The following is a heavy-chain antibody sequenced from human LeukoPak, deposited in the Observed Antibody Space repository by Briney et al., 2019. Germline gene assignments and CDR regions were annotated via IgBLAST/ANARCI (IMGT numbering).Heavy chain of an antibody. J-gene: IGHJ4*02. V-gene: IGHV3-23*01. CDR3: AKGGWLEY. Sequence: GGSLRLSCVASGFTFSSNDMSWVRQAPGKGLEWVSIFSESGGRTYYADSVKGRFTISRDTPKNTLYLQMNSLRAEDTAVYYSAKGGWLEYWGQGTLVTVSS. CDR2: FSESGGRT. CDR1: GFTFSSND. D-gene: IGHD6-19*01.